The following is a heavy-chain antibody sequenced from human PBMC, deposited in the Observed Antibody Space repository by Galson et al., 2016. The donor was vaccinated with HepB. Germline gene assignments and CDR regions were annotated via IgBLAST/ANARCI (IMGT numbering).Heavy chain of an antibody. CDR1: GYIFTDYW. CDR2: ISPGASKT. J-gene: IGHJ4*02. V-gene: IGHV5-51*01. Sequence: QSGAEVKKPGESLKISCKGSGYIFTDYWIGWVRQMPGKSLEWMGNISPGASKTRYSPSFQGQVTISADKSVTTAYLQWSSLKASDTAMYYCARQRDYYGSGDLNDYWGQGTLVIVSS. D-gene: IGHD3-10*01. CDR3: ARQRDYYGSGDLNDY.